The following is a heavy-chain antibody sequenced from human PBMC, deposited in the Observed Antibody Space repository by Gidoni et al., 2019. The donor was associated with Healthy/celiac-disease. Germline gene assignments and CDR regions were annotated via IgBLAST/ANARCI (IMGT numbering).Heavy chain of an antibody. D-gene: IGHD3-10*01. CDR1: GYTFTGNY. CDR3: ARASGSSLYYYGMDV. Sequence: QVQLVQSGAEVKKPGASVKVSCKASGYTFTGNYMHWVRQAPGQGLEWMGWINPNSGGTNYAQKFQGWVTMTRDTSISTAYMELSRLRSDDTAVYYCARASGSSLYYYGMDVWGQGTTVTVSS. CDR2: INPNSGGT. V-gene: IGHV1-2*04. J-gene: IGHJ6*02.